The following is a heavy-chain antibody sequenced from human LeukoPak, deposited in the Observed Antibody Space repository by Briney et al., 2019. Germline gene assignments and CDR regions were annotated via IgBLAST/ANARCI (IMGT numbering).Heavy chain of an antibody. CDR2: ISGGNGDT. CDR1: GYSVSSST. V-gene: IGHV1-3*01. CDR3: ASQTNNGEFGDY. D-gene: IGHD3-10*01. Sequence: ASVKVSCKASGYSVSSSTMHWVRQAPGQRLEWMGWISGGNGDTRYSQKFQGRVTITRDTSASTAYMELSSLRFEDTAVYYCASQTNNGEFGDYWGQGTLVPVSS. J-gene: IGHJ4*02.